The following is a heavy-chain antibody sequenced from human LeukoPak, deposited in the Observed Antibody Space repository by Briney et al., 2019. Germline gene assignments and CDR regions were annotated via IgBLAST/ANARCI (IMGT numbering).Heavy chain of an antibody. V-gene: IGHV1-69*05. CDR3: ARVGGYSYGFWFDP. D-gene: IGHD5-18*01. CDR1: GGTFSSYA. J-gene: IGHJ5*02. Sequence: SVKVSCKASGGTFSSYAISWVRQAPGQGGEWMGRIIPIFGTANYAQKFQGRVTITTHESTSTAYMELSSLRSEDTAVYFCARVGGYSYGFWFDPWGQGTLVTVSS. CDR2: IIPIFGTA.